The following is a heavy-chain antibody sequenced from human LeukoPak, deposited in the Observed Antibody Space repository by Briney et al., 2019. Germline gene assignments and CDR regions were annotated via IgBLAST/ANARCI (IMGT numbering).Heavy chain of an antibody. J-gene: IGHJ6*02. D-gene: IGHD3-22*01. Sequence: GGSLRLSCAASGFTFSSYAMRWVRQAPGKGLEWVAVISYDGSNKYYADSVRGRFTISRDNSKNTLYLQMNSLRAEDTAVYYCASFSRGTNGPPYYYDSSGPSGTHYGMDVWGQGTTVTVSS. CDR1: GFTFSSYA. V-gene: IGHV3-30-3*01. CDR2: ISYDGSNK. CDR3: ASFSRGTNGPPYYYDSSGPSGTHYGMDV.